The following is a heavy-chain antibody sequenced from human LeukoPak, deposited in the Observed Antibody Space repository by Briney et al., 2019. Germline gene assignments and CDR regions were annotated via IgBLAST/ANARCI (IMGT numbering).Heavy chain of an antibody. CDR2: ISSSSSTI. Sequence: GGSLRLSCAASGFTFSSYSMNWVRQAPGKGLEWVSCISSSSSTIYYADSVKGRFTISRDNAKNSLYLQMNSLRAEDTAVYYCASRDGYNWGDSYYYMDVWGKGTTVTVSS. J-gene: IGHJ6*03. V-gene: IGHV3-48*01. D-gene: IGHD5-24*01. CDR3: ASRDGYNWGDSYYYMDV. CDR1: GFTFSSYS.